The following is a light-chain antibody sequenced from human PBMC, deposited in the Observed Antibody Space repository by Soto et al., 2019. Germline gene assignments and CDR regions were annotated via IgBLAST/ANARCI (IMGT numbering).Light chain of an antibody. CDR1: SSDVGSYNL. CDR3: SLYTSENTYV. V-gene: IGLV2-14*02. Sequence: QSALTQPASVSGSPGQSITISCTGTSSDVGSYNLVSWYQQHPGKAPKLMIYEARNRPSGVPDRFSGSKSGNTASLTISGLQAADEADYYCSLYTSENTYVFGTGTKVTVL. J-gene: IGLJ1*01. CDR2: EAR.